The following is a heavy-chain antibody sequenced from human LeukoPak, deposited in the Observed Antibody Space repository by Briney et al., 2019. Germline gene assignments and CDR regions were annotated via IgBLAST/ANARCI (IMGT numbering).Heavy chain of an antibody. CDR3: ARGEHVLRFLEWLLTFDP. CDR2: INHSGST. CDR1: GGSFSGYY. Sequence: SETLSLTCAVYGGSFSGYYWSWIRQPPGKGLEWIGEINHSGSTNYNPSLKRRVTISVDTSKNQFSLKLSSVTAADTAVYYCARGEHVLRFLEWLLTFDPWGQGTLVTVSS. D-gene: IGHD3-3*01. J-gene: IGHJ5*02. V-gene: IGHV4-34*01.